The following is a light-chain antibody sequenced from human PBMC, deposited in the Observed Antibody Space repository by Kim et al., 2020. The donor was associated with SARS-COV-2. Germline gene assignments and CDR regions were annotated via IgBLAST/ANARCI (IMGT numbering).Light chain of an antibody. CDR2: GKN. CDR3: NSRDSRGKHVV. J-gene: IGLJ2*01. Sequence: SSELTQDPAVSVALGQTVRITCQGDSLRSYYASWYQQKPGQAPVLVIYGKNNRPSGIPYRFAGSSSGNTASLTITGAQAEDEADYYCNSRDSRGKHVVFG. V-gene: IGLV3-19*01. CDR1: SLRSYY.